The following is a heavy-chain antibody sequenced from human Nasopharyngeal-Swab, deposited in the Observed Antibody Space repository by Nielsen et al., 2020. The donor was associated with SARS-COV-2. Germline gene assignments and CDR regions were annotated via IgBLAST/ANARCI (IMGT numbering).Heavy chain of an antibody. D-gene: IGHD2-21*02. CDR2: INPSGGNT. CDR3: ARDRVVVVTGSSSDYYYYGMDV. V-gene: IGHV1-46*01. CDR1: GYTFTSYY. J-gene: IGHJ6*02. Sequence: ASVKVSCKASGYTFTSYYMHWVRQAPGQGLEWMGIINPSGGNTNYAQKLQGRVTMTTDTSTSTAYMELRSLRSDDTAVYYCARDRVVVVTGSSSDYYYYGMDVWGQGTTVTVSS.